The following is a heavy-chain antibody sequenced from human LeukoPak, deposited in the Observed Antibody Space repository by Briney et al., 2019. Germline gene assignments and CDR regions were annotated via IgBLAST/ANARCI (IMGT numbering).Heavy chain of an antibody. D-gene: IGHD6-13*01. CDR3: ARATHTYSSSWYVYYYYYYMDV. CDR2: IKKDGSEK. Sequence: SGGSLRLSCAASGFTFSSYWMSWVRQAPGKGLEWVANIKKDGSEKYYVDSVKGRFTISRDNAKKSLYLQMNSLRAEDTAVYYCARATHTYSSSWYVYYYYYYMDVWGKGTTVTISS. CDR1: GFTFSSYW. V-gene: IGHV3-7*01. J-gene: IGHJ6*03.